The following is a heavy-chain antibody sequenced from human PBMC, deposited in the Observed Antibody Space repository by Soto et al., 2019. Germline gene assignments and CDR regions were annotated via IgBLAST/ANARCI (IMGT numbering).Heavy chain of an antibody. CDR1: GFTFSSYA. Sequence: GGSLRLSCAASGFTFSSYAMHWVRQAPGKGLEWVAVISYDGSNKYYADSVKGRFTISRDNSKNTLYLQMNSLRAEDTAVYYCARTFSDPNFYYYYGMDVWGQGTTVTVSS. CDR3: ARTFSDPNFYYYYGMDV. J-gene: IGHJ6*02. V-gene: IGHV3-30-3*01. CDR2: ISYDGSNK.